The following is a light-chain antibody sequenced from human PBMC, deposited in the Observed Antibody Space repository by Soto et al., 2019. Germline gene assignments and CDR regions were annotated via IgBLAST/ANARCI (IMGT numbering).Light chain of an antibody. V-gene: IGKV1-17*03. Sequence: DIQMTQSPSAMSASVGDRVTITCRASQGISNDLAWFQQKPGKVTKRLIYAASNLQSGVPSRFSGSGAGTEFTLTISSLQPEDFATYYCLQHNSYSWTFGQGTKVEIK. CDR2: AAS. CDR1: QGISND. CDR3: LQHNSYSWT. J-gene: IGKJ1*01.